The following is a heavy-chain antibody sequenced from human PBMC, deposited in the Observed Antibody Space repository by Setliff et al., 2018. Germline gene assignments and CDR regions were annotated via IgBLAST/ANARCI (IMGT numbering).Heavy chain of an antibody. CDR3: ARHRAVAGAYYFDF. Sequence: SETLSLTCAVSVYSISRDCHWGWIRQPPGKGLEWIGSIYYSRNTYYNASLKGRVTISGDTSKNQFSLKLTAVTAADTAIYYCARHRAVAGAYYFDFWGQGTLVTVS. CDR1: VYSISRDCH. CDR2: IYYSRNT. J-gene: IGHJ4*02. D-gene: IGHD6-19*01. V-gene: IGHV4-38-2*01.